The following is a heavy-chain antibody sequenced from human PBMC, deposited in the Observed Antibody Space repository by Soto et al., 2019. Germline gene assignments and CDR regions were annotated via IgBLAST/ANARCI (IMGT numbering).Heavy chain of an antibody. D-gene: IGHD3-16*01. CDR2: IYYTGRT. CDR1: GGSISSPQDY. V-gene: IGHV4-39*01. CDR3: ARHGLTAYMVYYFDF. Sequence: SETLSLTCTVSGGSISSPQDYWAWIRQSPGRGLEGIASIYYTGRTYHNPSLKSRITISVDTSKDQFSLNLTSVTAADTAVYYCARHGLTAYMVYYFDFWGQGTLVTVSS. J-gene: IGHJ4*02.